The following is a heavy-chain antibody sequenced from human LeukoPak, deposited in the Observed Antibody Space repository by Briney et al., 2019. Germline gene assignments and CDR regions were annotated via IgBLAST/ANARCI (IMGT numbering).Heavy chain of an antibody. J-gene: IGHJ4*02. CDR1: GGSISSYY. D-gene: IGHD2-2*01. CDR3: ARQEGYCSSTSCYYYFDY. Sequence: EPSETLSLTCTVSGGSISSYYWSWIRQPPGKGLEWIGYIYYSGSTSYNPSLKSRVTISVDTSKNQFSLKLSSVTAADTAVYYCARQEGYCSSTSCYYYFDYWGQGTLVTVSS. V-gene: IGHV4-59*08. CDR2: IYYSGST.